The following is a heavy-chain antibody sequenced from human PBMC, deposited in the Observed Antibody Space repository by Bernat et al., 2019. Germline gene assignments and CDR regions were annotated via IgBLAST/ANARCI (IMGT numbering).Heavy chain of an antibody. CDR2: INHSGST. V-gene: IGHV4-34*01. CDR3: ARGDFMVQGLTFFDY. CDR1: GGSFSGYY. Sequence: QVQLQQWGAGLLKPSETLSLTCAVYGGSFSGYYWSWIRQPPGKGLEWIGEINHSGSTNYNPSLKSRVTISVDTSKNQFSLKLSSVTAADTAVYYCARGDFMVQGLTFFDYWGQGTLVTVSS. J-gene: IGHJ4*02. D-gene: IGHD3-10*01.